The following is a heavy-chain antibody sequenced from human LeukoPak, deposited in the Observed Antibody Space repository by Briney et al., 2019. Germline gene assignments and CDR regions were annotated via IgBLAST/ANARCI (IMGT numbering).Heavy chain of an antibody. J-gene: IGHJ3*02. CDR2: IYSTGST. CDR1: GGSINNYY. CDR3: ARVSESYDSSGYSGNAFDI. D-gene: IGHD3-22*01. Sequence: ASETLSLTXTVSGGSINNYYWSWIRQPAGKGLEWIGRIYSTGSTDYNPSLKSRVAISVDTSKSQFSLKLTSLTAADTAVYFCARVSESYDSSGYSGNAFDIWGQGIMVTVSS. V-gene: IGHV4-4*07.